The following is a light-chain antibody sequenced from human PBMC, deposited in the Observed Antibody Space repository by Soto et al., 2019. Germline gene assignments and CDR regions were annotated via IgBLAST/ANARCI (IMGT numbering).Light chain of an antibody. Sequence: DLPVTQSPSSLSASIGDRVTITCRASQSISTFLHWYQQKPGKAPNLLIYVASNLQTGVPSRFSGSGSGTDFSLTISSLQHEDVATYYCQQSYRAPYTFGQGTTLEIK. J-gene: IGKJ2*01. CDR3: QQSYRAPYT. CDR1: QSISTF. V-gene: IGKV1-39*01. CDR2: VAS.